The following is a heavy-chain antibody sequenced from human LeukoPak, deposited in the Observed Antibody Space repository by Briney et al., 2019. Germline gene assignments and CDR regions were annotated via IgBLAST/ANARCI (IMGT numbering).Heavy chain of an antibody. CDR3: ARDDGGYSYGYYYYGRDV. CDR1: GFTFSSYG. Sequence: GGSLRLSCGASGFTFSSYGMHWVRQAPGKGLEWVAVIWYDGSNKYYADSVKGRFTISRDNSKNTLYLQMNSLRAEDTAVYYCARDDGGYSYGYYYYGRDVWGQGTTVTVSS. CDR2: IWYDGSNK. D-gene: IGHD5-18*01. V-gene: IGHV3-33*01. J-gene: IGHJ6*02.